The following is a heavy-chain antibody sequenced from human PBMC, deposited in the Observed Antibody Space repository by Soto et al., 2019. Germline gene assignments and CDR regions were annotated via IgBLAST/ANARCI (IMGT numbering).Heavy chain of an antibody. V-gene: IGHV3-15*05. CDR1: GFTFTSAW. CDR2: IKSKADGGTT. CDR3: SADLGF. J-gene: IGHJ4*02. Sequence: EVQLVESGGGLVKPGGSLRLSCETSGFTFTSAWRNWVRQAPGKGLEWVGRIKSKADGGTTDYAALVKGRFTISRDDSRNTLYLQVNSLKTDDTAVYYCSADLGFWGRGTLVTVSA.